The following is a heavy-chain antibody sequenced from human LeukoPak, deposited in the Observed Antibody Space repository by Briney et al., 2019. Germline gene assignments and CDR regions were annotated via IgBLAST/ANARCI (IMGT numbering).Heavy chain of an antibody. CDR1: GGSFSGYY. Sequence: SETLSLTCAVYGGSFSGYYWSWIRQPPGKGLEWIGEINHSGSTNYNPSLKSRVTISVDTSKNQFSLQLNSVTPEDTAVYYCARRSFSENAFDIWGQGAMVTVSS. V-gene: IGHV4-34*01. CDR2: INHSGST. J-gene: IGHJ3*02. CDR3: ARRSFSENAFDI. D-gene: IGHD2/OR15-2a*01.